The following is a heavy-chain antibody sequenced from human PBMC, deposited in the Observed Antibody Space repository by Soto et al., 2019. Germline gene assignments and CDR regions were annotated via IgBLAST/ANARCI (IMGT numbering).Heavy chain of an antibody. J-gene: IGHJ4*02. D-gene: IGHD4-17*01. CDR2: IWHDGTNK. V-gene: IGHV3-33*01. CDR1: GFTFSDYA. CDR3: ARPALLVTTFDY. Sequence: QEQLVESGGGVVQPGKSLRLSCAASGFTFSDYAMHWIRQAPGKGLEWVAVIWHDGTNKYYAHSVKGRFTISRDNSKNTLYLQMNRLRAEDTAVYYCARPALLVTTFDYWGQGTLVTVSS.